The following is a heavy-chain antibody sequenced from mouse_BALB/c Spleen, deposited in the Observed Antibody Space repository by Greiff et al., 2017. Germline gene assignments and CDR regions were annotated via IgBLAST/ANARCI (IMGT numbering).Heavy chain of an antibody. V-gene: IGHV5-6-5*01. CDR3: ARGRDPRYFDV. CDR2: ISSGGST. CDR1: GFTFSSYA. J-gene: IGHJ1*01. Sequence: EVQRVESGGGLVKPGGSLKLSCAASGFTFSSYAMSWVRQTPEKRLEWVASISSGGSTYYPDSVKGRFTISRDNARNILYLQMSSLRSEDTAMYYCARGRDPRYFDVWGAGTTVTVSS.